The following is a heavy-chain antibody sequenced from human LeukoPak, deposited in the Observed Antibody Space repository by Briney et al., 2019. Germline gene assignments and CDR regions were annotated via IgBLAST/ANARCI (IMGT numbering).Heavy chain of an antibody. J-gene: IGHJ4*02. CDR3: ARTLLGGLFDY. CDR2: IYYSGST. CDR1: GGSINSYY. D-gene: IGHD2-8*02. Sequence: MPSETLSLTCTVSGGSINSYYWSWIRQPPGKGLEWIGYIYYSGSTNYNPSLKSRVTISLDTSKNQFSLKLNSVTAADTAVYYCARTLLGGLFDYWGQGTLVTVSS. V-gene: IGHV4-59*08.